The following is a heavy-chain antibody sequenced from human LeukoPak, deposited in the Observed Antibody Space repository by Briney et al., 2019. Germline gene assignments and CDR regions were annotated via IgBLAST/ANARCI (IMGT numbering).Heavy chain of an antibody. CDR3: ARHTNDYGGYGDY. CDR1: GYRFTSYW. Sequence: GESLKISCKGSGYRFTSYWIGWVRQMPGKGLESMGIIYPGDSDTRYSPSFQGQVTISADKSISAAYLQWSSLKASDAAMYYCARHTNDYGGYGDYWGQGTLVTVSS. J-gene: IGHJ4*02. V-gene: IGHV5-51*01. CDR2: IYPGDSDT. D-gene: IGHD4-23*01.